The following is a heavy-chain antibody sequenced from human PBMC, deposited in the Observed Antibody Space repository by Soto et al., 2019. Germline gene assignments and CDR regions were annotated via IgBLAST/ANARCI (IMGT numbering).Heavy chain of an antibody. CDR1: GFTFSTHW. V-gene: IGHV3-74*01. CDR3: TRGTTMIRNAFDI. CDR2: MNSDGSST. Sequence: PGESLKISCAASGFTFSTHWMHWVRQAPGKGLVWVSRMNSDGSSTNYADSVKDRFTISRDNAKNTLWLQMNSLRAEDTAVYYCTRGTTMIRNAFDIWGQGTMVTVSS. D-gene: IGHD4-17*01. J-gene: IGHJ3*02.